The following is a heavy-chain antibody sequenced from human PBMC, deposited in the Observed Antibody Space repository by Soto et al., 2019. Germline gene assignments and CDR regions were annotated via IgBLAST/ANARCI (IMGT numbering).Heavy chain of an antibody. Sequence: LRLSCAASGFTFSSYAMHWVRQAPGKGLEWVAVISYDGSNKYYADSVKGRFTISRDNSKNTLYLQMNSLRAEDTAVYYCAREVPAALNFDYWGQGTLVTVSS. CDR2: ISYDGSNK. V-gene: IGHV3-30-3*01. J-gene: IGHJ4*02. CDR3: AREVPAALNFDY. CDR1: GFTFSSYA. D-gene: IGHD2-2*01.